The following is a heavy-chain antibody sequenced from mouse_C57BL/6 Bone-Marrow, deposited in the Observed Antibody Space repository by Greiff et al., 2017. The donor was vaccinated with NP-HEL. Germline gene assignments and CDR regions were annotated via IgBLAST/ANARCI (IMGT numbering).Heavy chain of an antibody. CDR2: IHPNSGST. CDR1: GYTFTSYW. CDR3: ARWGDGSSGYFDV. D-gene: IGHD1-1*01. J-gene: IGHJ1*03. V-gene: IGHV1-64*01. Sequence: VQLQQPGAELVKPGASVKLSCKASGYTFTSYWMHWVKQRPGQGLEWIGMIHPNSGSTNYNEKFKSKATLTVDKSSSTAYMQLSSLTSEDSAVDDCARWGDGSSGYFDVWGTGTTVTVSS.